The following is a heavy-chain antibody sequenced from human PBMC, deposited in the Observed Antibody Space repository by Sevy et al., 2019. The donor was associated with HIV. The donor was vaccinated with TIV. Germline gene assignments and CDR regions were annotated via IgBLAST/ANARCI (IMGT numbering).Heavy chain of an antibody. CDR1: GFTVSSNY. J-gene: IGHJ4*02. CDR2: IYSGGST. D-gene: IGHD3-3*01. Sequence: GGSLRLSCAASGFTVSSNYMSWVRQAPGKGLEWVSVIYSGGSTYYADSVKGRFTISRDNSKNTLYLQMNSLRAEDTAVYYCASELKRITIFRVVEYYYWGQGTLVTVSS. CDR3: ASELKRITIFRVVEYYY. V-gene: IGHV3-53*01.